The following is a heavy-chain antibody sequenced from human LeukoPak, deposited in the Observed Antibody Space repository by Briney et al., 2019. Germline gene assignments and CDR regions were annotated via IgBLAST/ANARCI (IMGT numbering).Heavy chain of an antibody. CDR2: ISAYNVKT. CDR3: AREGYYYDSSGYYYAWAFDI. J-gene: IGHJ3*02. D-gene: IGHD3-22*01. Sequence: ASLKVSCKASGYTFTRYVISWVRQAPGQRLEWIGWISAYNVKTNYTQKLQSRVTMTTDTSTRTAYRELRSVRSDDTAVYYCAREGYYYDSSGYYYAWAFDIWGQGTMVTVSS. CDR1: GYTFTRYV. V-gene: IGHV1-18*01.